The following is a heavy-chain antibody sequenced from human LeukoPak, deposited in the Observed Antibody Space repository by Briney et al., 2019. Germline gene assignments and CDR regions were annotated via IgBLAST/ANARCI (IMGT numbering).Heavy chain of an antibody. CDR1: GYTLTELS. CDR3: ATLSLYSSSSLDY. D-gene: IGHD6-6*01. V-gene: IGHV1-24*01. J-gene: IGHJ4*02. Sequence: ASVKVSXKVSGYTLTELSMHWVRQAPGKGLEWIGGFDPEDGETIYAQKFQGRVTMTEDTSTDTAYMELSSLRSEDTAVYYCATLSLYSSSSLDYWGQGTLVTVSS. CDR2: FDPEDGET.